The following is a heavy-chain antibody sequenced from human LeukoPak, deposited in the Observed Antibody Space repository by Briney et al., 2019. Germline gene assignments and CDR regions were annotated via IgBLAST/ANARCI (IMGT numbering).Heavy chain of an antibody. D-gene: IGHD4-23*01. CDR3: ARDRVPTPVVTPTGFDY. CDR1: GYPFTNYG. J-gene: IGHJ4*02. CDR2: ISGYNGYT. V-gene: IGHV1-18*01. Sequence: ASVKVSCKASGYPFTNYGLIWVRQAPGQGLEWMGWISGYNGYTNYAQKFQGRVTMTTDTSTTTAHMELRSPTSDDTAVYYCARDRVPTPVVTPTGFDYWGQGALVTVSS.